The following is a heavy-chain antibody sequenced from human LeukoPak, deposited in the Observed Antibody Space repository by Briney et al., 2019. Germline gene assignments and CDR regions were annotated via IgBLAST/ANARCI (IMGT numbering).Heavy chain of an antibody. J-gene: IGHJ4*02. Sequence: PGGSLRLSCAASGFTFSSYGMHWVRQAPGKGLEWVAFIRYDGSNKYYADSVKGRFTISRDNSKNTLYLQMNSLRAEDTAVYYCAKDRGYYNAAYYFDYWGQGTLVTVSS. D-gene: IGHD3-9*01. CDR1: GFTFSSYG. V-gene: IGHV3-30*02. CDR2: IRYDGSNK. CDR3: AKDRGYYNAAYYFDY.